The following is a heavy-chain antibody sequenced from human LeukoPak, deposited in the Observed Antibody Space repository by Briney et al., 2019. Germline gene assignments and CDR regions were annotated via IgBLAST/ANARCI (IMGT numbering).Heavy chain of an antibody. CDR2: ISGSGSST. CDR1: GFTFSSYA. V-gene: IGHV3-23*01. J-gene: IGHJ3*02. Sequence: PGGSLRLSCAASGFTFSSYAMSWVRQAPGKGLEWVSAISGSGSSTYYADSVKGRFTISRDNSKNTLYLQMNSLRAEDTAVYYCASFGSGSNLDAFDIWGQGTMVTVST. D-gene: IGHD3-10*01. CDR3: ASFGSGSNLDAFDI.